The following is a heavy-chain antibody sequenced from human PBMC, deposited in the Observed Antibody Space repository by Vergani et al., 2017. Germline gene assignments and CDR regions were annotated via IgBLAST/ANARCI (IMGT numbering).Heavy chain of an antibody. CDR3: ARGDDGILSGYRY. CDR1: GYTFSNYY. CDR2: INPSGGHT. J-gene: IGHJ4*02. D-gene: IGHD3-9*01. Sequence: QVQVVQSGAEVKKSGASVKVSCKTSGYTFSNYYMHWVRQAPGQGLEWMGLINPSGGHTTYAQKFQGRVTMTRDTSTSTVYIELSSLRSEDTAIYYCARGDDGILSGYRYWGEGTLVTVSA. V-gene: IGHV1-46*03.